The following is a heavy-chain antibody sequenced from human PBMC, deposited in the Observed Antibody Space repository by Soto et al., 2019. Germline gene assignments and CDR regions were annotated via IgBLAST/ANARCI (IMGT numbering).Heavy chain of an antibody. D-gene: IGHD2-2*02. Sequence: PSETLSLTCAVSGGSISSGGYSWSWIRQPPGKGLEWIGYIYHSGSTYYNPSLKSRVTISVDKSKNQFSLKLSSVTAADTAVYYCAADCSSTSCYNDYYGMDVWGQGTTVTVSS. CDR2: IYHSGST. CDR1: GGSISSGGYS. V-gene: IGHV4-30-2*01. J-gene: IGHJ6*02. CDR3: AADCSSTSCYNDYYGMDV.